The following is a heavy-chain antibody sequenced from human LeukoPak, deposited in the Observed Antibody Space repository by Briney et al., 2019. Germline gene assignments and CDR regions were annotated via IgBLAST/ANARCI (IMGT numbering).Heavy chain of an antibody. CDR1: GFTFSTYD. D-gene: IGHD1-20*01. Sequence: GGSLRLSCAASGFTFSTYDMHWVRQVTGKGLEWVSGIDTAGGTYYPDSVKGRFTISRDNAKNSLYLQMNSLRVEDTALYYCAKDKDIRRAITGGENYFDYWGQGTLVTVSS. CDR2: IDTAGGT. J-gene: IGHJ4*02. CDR3: AKDKDIRRAITGGENYFDY. V-gene: IGHV3-13*01.